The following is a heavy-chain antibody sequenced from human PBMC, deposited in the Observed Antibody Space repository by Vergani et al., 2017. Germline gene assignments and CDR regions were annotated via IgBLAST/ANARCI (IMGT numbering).Heavy chain of an antibody. CDR3: ASGKYYSDSTSHFRGRYFDV. CDR1: GDSIISSSYY. V-gene: IGHV4-39*01. D-gene: IGHD3-16*01. CDR2: IYNSGNG. J-gene: IGHJ2*01. Sequence: QMQLQESGPGLVKASETLSLTCTVSGDSIISSSYYWGWIRQPPGKGLEWIGSIYNSGNGDSSSSLKSRVTISEDTSKNQFSLRLTSVTAADTAVYYCASGKYYSDSTSHFRGRYFDVWGRGTLVTVPS.